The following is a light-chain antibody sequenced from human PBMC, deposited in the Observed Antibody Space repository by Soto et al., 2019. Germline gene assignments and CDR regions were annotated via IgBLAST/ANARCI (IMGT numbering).Light chain of an antibody. CDR2: EVS. Sequence: QSVLTQPDSVSGSPGQSITVSCTGTSSDVGRYNHVSWYQHHPGKAPKLIISEVSNRPSGVSNRFSGSKSGYTASLTISGLQAEDEADYYCNSHTSGDFRVFGTGTKVTVL. V-gene: IGLV2-14*01. J-gene: IGLJ1*01. CDR3: NSHTSGDFRV. CDR1: SSDVGRYNH.